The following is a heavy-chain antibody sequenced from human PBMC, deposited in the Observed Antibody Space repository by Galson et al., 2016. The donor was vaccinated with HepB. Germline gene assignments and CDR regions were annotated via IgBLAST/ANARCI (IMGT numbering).Heavy chain of an antibody. CDR2: ISFDGSNQ. CDR1: GFTFSASG. CDR3: ARDSYCTRTICYPYYFDF. D-gene: IGHD2-2*01. J-gene: IGHJ4*02. V-gene: IGHV3-30*03. Sequence: SLRLSCAASGFTFSASGMHWVRQAPGKGPEWLAVISFDGSNQFYADSVKGRFTISRDNSNNTLHLQTHSLRVEDTALYYCARDSYCTRTICYPYYFDFWGQGTLVAVSS.